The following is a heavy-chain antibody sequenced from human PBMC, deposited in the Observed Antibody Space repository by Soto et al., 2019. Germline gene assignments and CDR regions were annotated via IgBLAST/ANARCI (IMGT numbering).Heavy chain of an antibody. V-gene: IGHV4-34*01. D-gene: IGHD6-19*01. CDR2: INHSGST. CDR1: CGSFSGYY. CDR3: ARSRSSGWYQTY. J-gene: IGHJ4*02. Sequence: SETLSLTCAVYCGSFSGYYWSWIRQPPGRRLEWIGEINHSGSTNYNPSLKSRVTISVDTSKNQFSLKLSSVTAADTAVYYCARSRSSGWYQTYWGQGTLVTVSS.